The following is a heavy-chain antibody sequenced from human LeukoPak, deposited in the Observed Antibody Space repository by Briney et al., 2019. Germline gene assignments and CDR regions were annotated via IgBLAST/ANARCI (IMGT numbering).Heavy chain of an antibody. J-gene: IGHJ6*02. Sequence: SETLSLTCTVSGGSVSSYYWSWIRQPPGKGLEWIGYIYYSGSTNYDPSLKSRVTISVDTSKNQFSLKLSSVTAADTAVYHCARDNWNYGSSMDVWGQGTTVTVSS. CDR3: ARDNWNYGSSMDV. V-gene: IGHV4-59*02. D-gene: IGHD1-7*01. CDR2: IYYSGST. CDR1: GGSVSSYY.